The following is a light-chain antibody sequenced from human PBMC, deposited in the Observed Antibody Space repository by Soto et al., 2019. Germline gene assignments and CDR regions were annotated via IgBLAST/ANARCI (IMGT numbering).Light chain of an antibody. V-gene: IGKV3-15*01. J-gene: IGKJ5*01. CDR3: QQYAKWPPIT. CDR1: QSVRSN. Sequence: IVMTQSPATLSVSSGERATLSCRASQSVRSNLAWYQQKPGQAPRLLIYDASTRATGIPARFSGSGSGTEFTLTISSLEAEDFAVYYCQQYAKWPPITFGQGTRLEIK. CDR2: DAS.